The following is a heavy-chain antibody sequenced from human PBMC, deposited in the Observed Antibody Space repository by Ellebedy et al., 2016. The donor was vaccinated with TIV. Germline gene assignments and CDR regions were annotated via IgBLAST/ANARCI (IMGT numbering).Heavy chain of an antibody. V-gene: IGHV3-23*01. CDR3: ARDPGGGGNYGDNWFDP. D-gene: IGHD4-17*01. CDR2: ISGTGLST. CDR1: GFTFSRYG. Sequence: GGSLRLSCAASGFTFSRYGMMWVRQAPGKGLEWVSDISGTGLSTYYADSVKGRFTISRDNSKNTLYLQMNSLRAEDTAVYYCARDPGGGGNYGDNWFDPWGQGTLVTVSS. J-gene: IGHJ5*02.